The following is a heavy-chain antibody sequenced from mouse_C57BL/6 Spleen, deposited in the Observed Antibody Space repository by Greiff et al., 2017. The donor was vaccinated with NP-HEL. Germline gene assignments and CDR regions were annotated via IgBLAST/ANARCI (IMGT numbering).Heavy chain of an antibody. J-gene: IGHJ4*01. CDR3: ITITTVVDAMDY. D-gene: IGHD1-1*01. CDR2: IDPENGDT. Sequence: EVQLQQSGAELVRPGASVKLSCTASGFNIKDDYMHWVKQRPDQGLEWIGWIDPENGDTEYASKFQGKATITADTSSNTAYLQRSSLTSEDTAVYYCITITTVVDAMDYWGQGTSVTVSS. CDR1: GFNIKDDY. V-gene: IGHV14-4*01.